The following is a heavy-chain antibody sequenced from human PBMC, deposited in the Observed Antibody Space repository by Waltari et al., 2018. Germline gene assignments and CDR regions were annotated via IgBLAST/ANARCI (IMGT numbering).Heavy chain of an antibody. V-gene: IGHV4-4*09. Sequence: QVQLQESGPGLVKPSETLSLTCTVSGGSISSYYWSWIRQPPGKGLEWIGYIYTSGSTSYNPSLKSRVTISVDTSKNQFSLKLSSVTAADTAVYYCARGDCGGDCYSYYFDYWGQGTLVTVSS. D-gene: IGHD2-21*01. CDR2: IYTSGST. CDR1: GGSISSYY. CDR3: ARGDCGGDCYSYYFDY. J-gene: IGHJ4*02.